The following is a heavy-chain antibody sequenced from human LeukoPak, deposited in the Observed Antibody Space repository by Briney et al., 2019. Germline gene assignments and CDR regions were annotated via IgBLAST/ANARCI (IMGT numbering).Heavy chain of an antibody. Sequence: GGSLRLSCAASGFTFTYNGMNWVRQAPGKGLEWVSYISSSGYSTYYADSVKGRFTISRDNSKNTLYLQLNSLRAEDTTVYYCAKTTYASNSSGWYNHFDYWGQGTLVTVSS. J-gene: IGHJ4*02. V-gene: IGHV3-48*01. CDR2: ISSSGYST. CDR3: AKTTYASNSSGWYNHFDY. CDR1: GFTFTYNG. D-gene: IGHD6-19*01.